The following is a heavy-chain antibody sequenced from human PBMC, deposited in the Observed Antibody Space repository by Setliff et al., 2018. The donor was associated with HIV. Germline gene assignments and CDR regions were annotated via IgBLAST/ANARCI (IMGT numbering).Heavy chain of an antibody. D-gene: IGHD2-2*01. Sequence: PSETLSLTCTVSGGSISSGDYYWSWIRQHPGKGLEWIGYINYSGSTYYNPSLKSRLNISLDTSKNQFSLKLSSVTATDTAVYFCARALGYCSTTSCYAEYFDHWGQGTVVTVSS. CDR2: INYSGST. V-gene: IGHV4-31*03. J-gene: IGHJ4*02. CDR1: GGSISSGDYY. CDR3: ARALGYCSTTSCYAEYFDH.